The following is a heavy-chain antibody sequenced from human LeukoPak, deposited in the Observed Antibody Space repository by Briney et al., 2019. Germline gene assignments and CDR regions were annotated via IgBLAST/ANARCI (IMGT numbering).Heavy chain of an antibody. Sequence: SETLSLTCAVYGGSFSGYYWSWIRQPPGKGLEWIGEINHSGSTNYNPSLKSRVTISVDTSKNQFSLKLSSVTAADTAVYYCARVTGRLWSRQFDYWGQGTLVTVSS. CDR1: GGSFSGYY. J-gene: IGHJ4*02. D-gene: IGHD3-10*01. CDR3: ARVTGRLWSRQFDY. V-gene: IGHV4-34*01. CDR2: INHSGST.